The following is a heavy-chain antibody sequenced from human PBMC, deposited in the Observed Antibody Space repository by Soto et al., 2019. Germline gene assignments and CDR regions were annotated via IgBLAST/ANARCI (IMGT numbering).Heavy chain of an antibody. CDR1: GDTFNFYS. CDR2: VNPLVSMS. D-gene: IGHD3-10*01. V-gene: IGHV1-69*02. CDR3: ASSYGSGYRAFDY. J-gene: IGHJ4*02. Sequence: QVQLVQSGAEVKRPGSSVKVSCKASGDTFNFYSINWVRQAHGLGLEWMGRVNPLVSMSNYAQKFQVRVTMTADTSTITAYMELSNLRSEDTAIYYCASSYGSGYRAFDYWGQGALVTVSS.